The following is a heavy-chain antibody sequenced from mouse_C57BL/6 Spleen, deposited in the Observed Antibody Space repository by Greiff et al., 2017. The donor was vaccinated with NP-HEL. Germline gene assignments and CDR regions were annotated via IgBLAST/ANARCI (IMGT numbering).Heavy chain of an antibody. D-gene: IGHD3-3*01. CDR3: ARHDWDRYYFDY. J-gene: IGHJ2*01. CDR2: FYPGSGSI. V-gene: IGHV1-62-2*01. CDR1: GYTFTEYT. Sequence: VKLMESGAELVKPGASVKLSCKASGYTFTEYTIHWVKQRSGQGLEWIGWFYPGSGSIKYNEKFKDKATLTADKSSSTVYMELSRLTSEDSAVYFCARHDWDRYYFDYWGQGTTLTVSS.